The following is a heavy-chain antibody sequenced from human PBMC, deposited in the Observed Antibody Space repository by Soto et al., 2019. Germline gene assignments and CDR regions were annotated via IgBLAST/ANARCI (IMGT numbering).Heavy chain of an antibody. CDR2: INPSGGST. CDR3: ARDYDSSGYPRYYFDY. J-gene: IGHJ4*02. Sequence: QVQLVQSGAEVKKPGASVKVSCKASGYTFTSYYMHWVRQAPGQGLELMGIINPSGGSTSYAQKFQGRVTMTRDTSTSTVYMELSSLRSEDTAVYYCARDYDSSGYPRYYFDYWGQGTLVTVSS. CDR1: GYTFTSYY. D-gene: IGHD3-22*01. V-gene: IGHV1-46*03.